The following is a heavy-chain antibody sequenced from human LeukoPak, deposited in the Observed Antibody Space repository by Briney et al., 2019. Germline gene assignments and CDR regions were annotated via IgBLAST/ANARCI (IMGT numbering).Heavy chain of an antibody. J-gene: IGHJ6*03. CDR1: GGSVSSGSHY. V-gene: IGHV4-61*01. D-gene: IGHD2-21*02. CDR3: ARVRGDNGYYYYFMDV. Sequence: SETLSLTCTVSGGSVSSGSHYWSWIRQPPGKGLEWIGYIYYTGSTNYSPSLKSRVTISVDTSKNQFSLKLSSVTAADTAVYYCARVRGDNGYYYYFMDVWGKGTTVTVSS. CDR2: IYYTGST.